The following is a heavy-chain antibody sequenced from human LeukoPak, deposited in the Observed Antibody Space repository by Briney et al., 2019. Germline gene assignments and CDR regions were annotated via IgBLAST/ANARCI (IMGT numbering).Heavy chain of an antibody. Sequence: PSETLSLTCAVYGGSFSGYYWSWIRQPPGKGLEWIGEINHSGSTNYNPSLKSRVTISVDTSKNQFSLKLSSVTAADTAVYYCARASGFQLLYYFDYWAREPWSPSPQ. CDR1: GGSFSGYY. D-gene: IGHD2-2*01. J-gene: IGHJ4*02. CDR3: ARASGFQLLYYFDY. V-gene: IGHV4-34*01. CDR2: INHSGST.